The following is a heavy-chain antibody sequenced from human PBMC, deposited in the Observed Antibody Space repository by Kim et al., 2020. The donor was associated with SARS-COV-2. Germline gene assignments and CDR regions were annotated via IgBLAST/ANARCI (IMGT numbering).Heavy chain of an antibody. CDR1: GGSISSSSYY. Sequence: SETLSLTCTVSGGSISSSSYYWGWIRQPPGKGLEWIGSIYYSGSTYYNPSLKSRVTISVDTSKNQFSLKLSSVTAADTAVYYCARYRRDCSFDYWGQGTLVTVSS. V-gene: IGHV4-39*01. D-gene: IGHD2-21*02. J-gene: IGHJ4*02. CDR2: IYYSGST. CDR3: ARYRRDCSFDY.